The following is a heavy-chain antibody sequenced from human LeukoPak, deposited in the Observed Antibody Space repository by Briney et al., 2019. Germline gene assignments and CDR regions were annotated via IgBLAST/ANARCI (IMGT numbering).Heavy chain of an antibody. CDR2: ISSSSSTI. CDR3: ARDGPSYYDFWSGYLGAFDI. CDR1: GFTFSSYS. Sequence: GGSLRLSCAASGFTFSSYSMNWVRQAPGKGLEWVSYISSSSSTIYYADSVKGRFTISRDNAKNSLYLQMNSLRAEDTAVYYRARDGPSYYDFWSGYLGAFDIWGRGTMVTVSS. J-gene: IGHJ3*02. V-gene: IGHV3-48*01. D-gene: IGHD3-3*01.